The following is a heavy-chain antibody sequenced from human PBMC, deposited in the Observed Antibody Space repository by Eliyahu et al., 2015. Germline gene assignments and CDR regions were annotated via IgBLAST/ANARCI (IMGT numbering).Heavy chain of an antibody. Sequence: QVQLVESGGGVVQAGRSLRLSCVASGFTFXXHGIHWVRQGPLGGXGWVAVVGADARTKFYADSVKGRFTVSRDNSKNTVDLQMNSLRIEDTAVYYCAREARWGEWYFDLWGRGALVAVSS. J-gene: IGHJ2*01. CDR3: AREARWGEWYFDL. D-gene: IGHD7-27*01. CDR1: GFTFXXHG. V-gene: IGHV3-30*03. CDR2: VGADARTK.